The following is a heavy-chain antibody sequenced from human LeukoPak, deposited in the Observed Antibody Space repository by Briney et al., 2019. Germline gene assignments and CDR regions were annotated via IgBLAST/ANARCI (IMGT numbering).Heavy chain of an antibody. V-gene: IGHV1-46*01. Sequence: GASVKVSCKASGCTFTSYYMHWVRQAPGQGLEWMGIINPSGGSTSYAQKFQGRVTMTRDTSTSTVYMELSSLRSEDTAVYYCARDAALAVAGFTFDYWGQGTLVTVSS. CDR2: INPSGGST. CDR3: ARDAALAVAGFTFDY. CDR1: GCTFTSYY. D-gene: IGHD6-19*01. J-gene: IGHJ4*02.